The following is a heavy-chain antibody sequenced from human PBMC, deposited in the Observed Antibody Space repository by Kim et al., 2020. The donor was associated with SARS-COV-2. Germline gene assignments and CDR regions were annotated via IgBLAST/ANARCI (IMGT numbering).Heavy chain of an antibody. CDR1: GGSISSSSYY. V-gene: IGHV4-39*01. J-gene: IGHJ4*02. CDR2: IYYSGST. Sequence: SETLSLTCTVSGGSISSSSYYWGWIRQPPGKGLEWIGSIYYSGSTYYNPSLKSRVTISVDTSKNQFSLKLSSVTAADTAVYYCARHRDYYGSGSYYPLVDFDYWGQGTLVTVSS. CDR3: ARHRDYYGSGSYYPLVDFDY. D-gene: IGHD3-10*01.